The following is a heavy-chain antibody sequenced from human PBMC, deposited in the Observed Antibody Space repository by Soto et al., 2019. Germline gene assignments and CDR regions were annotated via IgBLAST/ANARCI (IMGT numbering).Heavy chain of an antibody. J-gene: IGHJ6*02. CDR3: ATSPSRDTLTGYYIDYYYYYGMDV. D-gene: IGHD3-9*01. CDR2: IIPIFDTA. V-gene: IGHV1-69*06. CDR1: GGTFSSYA. Sequence: QVQLVQSGAEVKKPGSSVKVSCKASGGTFSSYAISWVRQAPGQGLEWMGGIIPIFDTANYAQKFQGRVTITEDKSTSTAYMELSSLRSEDTAVYYCATSPSRDTLTGYYIDYYYYYGMDVWGQGTTVTVSS.